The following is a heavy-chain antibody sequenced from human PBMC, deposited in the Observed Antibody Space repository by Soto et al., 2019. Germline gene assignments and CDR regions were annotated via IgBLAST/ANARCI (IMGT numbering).Heavy chain of an antibody. J-gene: IGHJ4*02. CDR1: GYSFTSYW. V-gene: IGHV5-10-1*01. Sequence: GESLKISCKGSGYSFTSYWISWVRQMPGKGLEWMGRIDPSDSYTNYSPSFQGHVTISADKSISTAYLQWSSLKASDTAMYYCARHWSSKGSSGWYLMFDYWGQGTLVTVSS. CDR3: ARHWSSKGSSGWYLMFDY. CDR2: IDPSDSYT. D-gene: IGHD6-19*01.